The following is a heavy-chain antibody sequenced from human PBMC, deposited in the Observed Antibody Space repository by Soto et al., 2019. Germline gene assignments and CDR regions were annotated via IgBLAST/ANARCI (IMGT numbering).Heavy chain of an antibody. CDR3: ATSTPFFNVRHEKYLQH. J-gene: IGHJ1*01. CDR1: GFTFSNAW. V-gene: IGHV3-15*01. Sequence: EVQLVESGGGLVKPGGSLRLSCAASGFTFSNAWLTWVRQAPGKGLVWVGRIKGKTAGGTTDYAAAVEGRFTISRDDSKNKLQLQMDSLKAEDTAVYYCATSTPFFNVRHEKYLQHWGQGTLVTVSS. CDR2: IKGKTAGGTT. D-gene: IGHD3-3*01.